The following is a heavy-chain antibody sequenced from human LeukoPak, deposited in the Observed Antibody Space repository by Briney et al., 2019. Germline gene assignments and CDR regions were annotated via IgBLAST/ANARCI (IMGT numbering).Heavy chain of an antibody. V-gene: IGHV1-69*06. Sequence: GASVKVSCKASGYTFTSYDINWVRQATGQGLEWMGWIIPIFGTANYAQKFQGRVTITADKSTSTAYMELSSLRSEDTAVYYCAASDRPGYYYYMDVWGKGTTVTVSS. J-gene: IGHJ6*03. CDR2: IIPIFGTA. D-gene: IGHD2-21*02. CDR3: AASDRPGYYYYMDV. CDR1: GYTFTSYD.